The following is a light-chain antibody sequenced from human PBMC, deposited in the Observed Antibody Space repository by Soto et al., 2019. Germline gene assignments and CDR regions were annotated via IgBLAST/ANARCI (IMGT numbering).Light chain of an antibody. CDR2: GAS. CDR3: QQYNNWLT. V-gene: IGKV3-15*01. CDR1: QNILRT. Sequence: VMTQSPVTLSVSPGETATLSCKASQNILRTLAWYQQKPGQAPRLLIYGASTRATGIPARFSGSGSGTEFTLTISSLQSEDFAVYYCQQYNNWLTFGGGTKVDIK. J-gene: IGKJ4*01.